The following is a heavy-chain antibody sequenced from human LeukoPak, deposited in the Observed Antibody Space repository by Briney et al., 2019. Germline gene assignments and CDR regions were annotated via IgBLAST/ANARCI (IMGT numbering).Heavy chain of an antibody. CDR2: INHRGST. CDR3: ARRGVYYDSSGYHYYFDY. D-gene: IGHD3-22*01. Sequence: SETLSLTCAVYGGSFSGYYWSWIRQPPGKGLEWIGEINHRGSTNYNPSLKSRVTISVDTSKNQFSLKLSSVTAADTAVYYCARRGVYYDSSGYHYYFDYWGQGTLVTVSS. CDR1: GGSFSGYY. V-gene: IGHV4-34*01. J-gene: IGHJ4*02.